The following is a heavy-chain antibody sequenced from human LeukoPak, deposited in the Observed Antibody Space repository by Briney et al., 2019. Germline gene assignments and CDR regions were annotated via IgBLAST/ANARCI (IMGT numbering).Heavy chain of an antibody. Sequence: SETLSLTCTVSGGSISSGGYYWSWIRQHPGKGLEWIGYIYYSGSTYYNPSLKSRVTISVDTSKNQFSLKLSSVTAADTAVYYCARLGYYYYYGMDVWGQGTTVTVSS. V-gene: IGHV4-31*03. CDR1: GGSISSGGYY. CDR3: ARLGYYYYYGMDV. CDR2: IYYSGST. J-gene: IGHJ6*02.